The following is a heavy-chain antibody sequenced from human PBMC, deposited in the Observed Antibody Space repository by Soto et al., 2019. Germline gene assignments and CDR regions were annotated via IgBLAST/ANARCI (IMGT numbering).Heavy chain of an antibody. J-gene: IGHJ1*01. Sequence: EMQRLESGGALVQPGGSLRLSCAASGFTFTTYDMSWVRQAPGKGLEWVSTVTTTGDNTYYADSVKGRISISRDNSKNTLYLQMNSLRVEDTALYYCAKHWDDWGQGTLVTVSS. V-gene: IGHV3-23*01. CDR2: VTTTGDNT. CDR3: AKHWDD. D-gene: IGHD1-1*01. CDR1: GFTFTTYD.